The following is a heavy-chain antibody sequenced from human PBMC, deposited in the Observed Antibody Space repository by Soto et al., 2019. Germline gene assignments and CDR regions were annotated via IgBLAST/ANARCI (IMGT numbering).Heavy chain of an antibody. Sequence: SVSLSCAASGFTLSSYAMSWVRHATAKRMEWVSVISGSGGSTYYADSVKGRFTISRDNSKNTLYLQMNSLRAEDTAVYYCAKDARGITICGVVMVGNSFDYWGQGTLVTGSS. V-gene: IGHV3-23*01. CDR2: ISGSGGST. CDR1: GFTLSSYA. D-gene: IGHD3-3*01. CDR3: AKDARGITICGVVMVGNSFDY. J-gene: IGHJ4*02.